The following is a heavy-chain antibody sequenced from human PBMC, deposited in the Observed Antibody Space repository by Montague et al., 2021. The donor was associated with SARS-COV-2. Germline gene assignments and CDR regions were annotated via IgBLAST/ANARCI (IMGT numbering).Heavy chain of an antibody. CDR3: ARRGDYGGPRFDY. J-gene: IGHJ4*02. CDR2: IYYSGST. D-gene: IGHD4-23*01. V-gene: IGHV4-34*01. Sequence: ETLSLTCAVYGGSFSGYYWSWIRQPPGKGLEWIGSIYYSGSTHYNPSLKSRVTISVDTSKNQFSLKLSSVTAADTAVYYCARRGDYGGPRFDYWGQGTLVSVSS. CDR1: GGSFSGYY.